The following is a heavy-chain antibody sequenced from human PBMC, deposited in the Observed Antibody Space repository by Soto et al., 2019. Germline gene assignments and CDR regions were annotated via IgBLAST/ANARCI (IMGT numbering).Heavy chain of an antibody. CDR3: ARDHLDIVVVPAAIHAFDI. J-gene: IGHJ3*02. CDR2: INTNTGNP. D-gene: IGHD2-2*02. CDR1: GYTFTSYA. V-gene: IGHV7-4-1*02. Sequence: ASVKVSCKASGYTFTSYAMNWVRQAPGQGLEWMGWINTNTGNPTYAQGFTGRFVFSLDTSVSTAYLQISSLKAEDTAVYYCARDHLDIVVVPAAIHAFDIWGQGTMVTVSS.